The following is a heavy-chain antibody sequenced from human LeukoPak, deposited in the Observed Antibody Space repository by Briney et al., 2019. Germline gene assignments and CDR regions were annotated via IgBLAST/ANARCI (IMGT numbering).Heavy chain of an antibody. CDR3: AKGGSSSHNWFDP. Sequence: GGSLRLSCAASGFTFSDYGMHWVRQAPGKGLEWVAFIRNDGSNDYYPDSVKGRFTISRYNSRNTLYLQMNSLRAEDTAFYYCAKGGSSSHNWFDPWGQGTRVTVSS. CDR1: GFTFSDYG. D-gene: IGHD6-13*01. CDR2: IRNDGSND. J-gene: IGHJ5*02. V-gene: IGHV3-30*02.